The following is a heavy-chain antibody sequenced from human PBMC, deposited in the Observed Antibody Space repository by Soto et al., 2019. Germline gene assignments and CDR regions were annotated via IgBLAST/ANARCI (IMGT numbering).Heavy chain of an antibody. CDR2: SRDKGNSYST. V-gene: IGHV3-72*01. CDR1: GFTFSDYY. D-gene: IGHD1-7*01. Sequence: EVQLVESGGGLVQPGGSLRLSCAGSGFTFSDYYIDWVRQAPGKGLEWVGRSRDKGNSYSTDYAASVKGRFTVSRDASKNSLYLQMNSLKTEDTVLYYCTRARPGSTYSDYWGQGTLVTVYS. CDR3: TRARPGSTYSDY. J-gene: IGHJ4*02.